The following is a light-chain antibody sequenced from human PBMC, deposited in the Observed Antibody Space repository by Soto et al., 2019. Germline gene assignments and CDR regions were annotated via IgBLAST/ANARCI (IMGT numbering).Light chain of an antibody. CDR3: SSYAGSNNLV. CDR2: EVS. Sequence: QSPLTQPPSASGTPGQSVTISCTGTSSDVGGYNYVSWYQQHPGKAPKLMIYEVSKRPSGVPDRFSGSKSGNTASLTVSGLQAEDEADYYCSSYAGSNNLVFGGGTKVTV. J-gene: IGLJ2*01. V-gene: IGLV2-8*01. CDR1: SSDVGGYNY.